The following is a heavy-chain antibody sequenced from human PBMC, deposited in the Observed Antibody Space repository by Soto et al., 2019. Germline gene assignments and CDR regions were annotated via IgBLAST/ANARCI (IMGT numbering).Heavy chain of an antibody. D-gene: IGHD3-10*01. CDR2: INWNGGST. J-gene: IGHJ4*02. V-gene: IGHV3-20*04. CDR1: GFTFDDYG. Sequence: EVQLVESGGGVVRPGGSLRLSCAASGFTFDDYGMRWVRPAPGKGLEWVSGINWNGGSTGYADSVKGRFTISRDNAKKSLDLQMNSLRAEDTALYYCARRDKHMVRGVAWFDYWGQGTLVTVSS. CDR3: ARRDKHMVRGVAWFDY.